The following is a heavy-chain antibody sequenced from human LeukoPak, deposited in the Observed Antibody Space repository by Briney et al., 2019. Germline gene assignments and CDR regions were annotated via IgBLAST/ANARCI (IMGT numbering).Heavy chain of an antibody. CDR1: GFTFNSYA. V-gene: IGHV3-23*01. CDR3: AKDYSGSYYLIDF. J-gene: IGHJ4*02. CDR2: ISGSGGGT. Sequence: GGSLRLSCAASGFTFNSYAMSWVRQAPGKGLEWVSAISGSGGGTYYADSVKGRFTISRDTSKNTLYLQMNSLRAEDTAIYYCAKDYSGSYYLIDFWGQGTLVTVSS. D-gene: IGHD1-26*01.